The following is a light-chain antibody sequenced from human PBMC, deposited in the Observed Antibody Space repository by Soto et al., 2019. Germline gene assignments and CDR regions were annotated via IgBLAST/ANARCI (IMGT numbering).Light chain of an antibody. V-gene: IGLV2-14*01. Sequence: QSVLTQPASVSGSPGQSITISCTGTSSGIGAYNYVSWYQQHPGKAPKLIIYEVSNRPSGVSNRFSGSQSGNTASLTISGLQAEDEADYYCISYTTSSNYVFGTGTKVTVL. CDR2: EVS. CDR1: SSGIGAYNY. J-gene: IGLJ1*01. CDR3: ISYTTSSNYV.